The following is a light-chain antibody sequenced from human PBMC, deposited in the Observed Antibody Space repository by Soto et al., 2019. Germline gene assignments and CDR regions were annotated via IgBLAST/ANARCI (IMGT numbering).Light chain of an antibody. CDR1: QSLGSNS. J-gene: IGKJ5*01. CDR2: GVS. CDR3: QQYGNSPIT. Sequence: ETVLTQSPGTLSLSPGETATLSCRASQSLGSNSLVWYQQKPGQPPRLLISGVSNRATDIPDRFSGSGSGTYFTLTITRLESEDFAVYACQQYGNSPITFGQGTRLEIK. V-gene: IGKV3-20*01.